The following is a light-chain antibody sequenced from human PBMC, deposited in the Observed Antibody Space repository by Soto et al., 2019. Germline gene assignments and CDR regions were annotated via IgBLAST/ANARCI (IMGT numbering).Light chain of an antibody. CDR1: TSDVGGYNL. J-gene: IGLJ1*01. Sequence: QSALTQPASVSGSPGQSITISCSGTTSDVGGYNLVSWYQQHTAKAPKLLIYEGTQRPSGGSSRFSGSKSGNTASLTISGLQAEDEADYYCCSYASSSSYVFGTGTKVTVL. CDR3: CSYASSSSYV. CDR2: EGT. V-gene: IGLV2-23*01.